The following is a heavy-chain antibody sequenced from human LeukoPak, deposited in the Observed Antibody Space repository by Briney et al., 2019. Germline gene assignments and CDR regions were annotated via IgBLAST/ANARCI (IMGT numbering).Heavy chain of an antibody. CDR1: GFTFSNYN. D-gene: IGHD2-8*01. Sequence: PGGSLRLSCVASGFTFSNYNMNWVRQSPGQGLEWVGRTRNKANSYSTEYAASVKGRFTISTDDSKSSLYLQMNGLKTEDTAVYYCAREARVLYYMDVWGKGTTVTVSS. CDR2: TRNKANSYST. V-gene: IGHV3-72*01. CDR3: AREARVLYYMDV. J-gene: IGHJ6*03.